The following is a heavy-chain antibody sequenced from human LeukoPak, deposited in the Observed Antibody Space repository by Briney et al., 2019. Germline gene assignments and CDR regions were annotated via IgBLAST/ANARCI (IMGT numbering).Heavy chain of an antibody. V-gene: IGHV3-49*03. CDR1: GFTFGDYA. J-gene: IGHJ4*02. Sequence: GGSLRLSCTASGFTFGDYAMSWFRQAPGKGLEWVGFIRSKAYGGTTEYAASVKGRFTISRDDSKIIAYLQMNSLKTEDTAVYYCTSPVVVTAIQSDYWGQGTLVTVSS. CDR3: TSPVVVTAIQSDY. CDR2: IRSKAYGGTT. D-gene: IGHD2-21*02.